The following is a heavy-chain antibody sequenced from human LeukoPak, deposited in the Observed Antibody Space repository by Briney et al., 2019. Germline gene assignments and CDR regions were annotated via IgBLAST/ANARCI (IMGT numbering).Heavy chain of an antibody. J-gene: IGHJ6*04. Sequence: GGSLRLSCAASGFTFSDYYMSWIRQAPGKGLEWVSYISSSGSTIYYADSVKGRFTISRDNAKNSLYLQMNSLRAEDTAVYYCAREYCGGDCYSSLYGMDVWGKGTTVTVSS. CDR3: AREYCGGDCYSSLYGMDV. V-gene: IGHV3-11*01. CDR2: ISSSGSTI. D-gene: IGHD2-21*02. CDR1: GFTFSDYY.